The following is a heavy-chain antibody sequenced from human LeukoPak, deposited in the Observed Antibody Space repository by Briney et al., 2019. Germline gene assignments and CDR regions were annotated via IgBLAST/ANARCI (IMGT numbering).Heavy chain of an antibody. D-gene: IGHD2-2*01. CDR1: GYIFTSYW. V-gene: IGHV5-51*01. J-gene: IGHJ4*02. Sequence: GEALKISCKGSGYIFTSYWIGWVRQMPGKGLEWMVIIYPGDSDTRYSPSFQGQVTISADKSISTAYLQWSSLKASDTAMYYCARSYCGSTSCPFDYWGQGTLVTVSS. CDR3: ARSYCGSTSCPFDY. CDR2: IYPGDSDT.